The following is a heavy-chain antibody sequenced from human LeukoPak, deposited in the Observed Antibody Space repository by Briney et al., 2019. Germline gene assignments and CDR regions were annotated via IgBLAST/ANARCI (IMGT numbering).Heavy chain of an antibody. CDR2: IYHSGST. V-gene: IGHV4-30-2*01. CDR1: GGSISSGGYY. J-gene: IGHJ4*02. D-gene: IGHD3-3*02. Sequence: SQTLSLTCTVSGGSISSGGYYWSWIRQPPGKGLEWIGYIYHSGSTYYNPSLKSRVTISVDRSKNQFSLKLSSVTAADTAVYYCAKDIASSTFDYWGQGTLVTVSS. CDR3: AKDIASSTFDY.